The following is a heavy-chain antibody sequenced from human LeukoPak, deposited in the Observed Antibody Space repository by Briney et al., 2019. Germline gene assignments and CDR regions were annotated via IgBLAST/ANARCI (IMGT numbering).Heavy chain of an antibody. CDR2: IRYDGSNK. Sequence: PGGSLRLSCAASGFTFSSYGMHWVRQAPGKGLEWVAFIRYDGSNKYYADSVKGRFTISRDNSKNTLYLQMNSLRAEDTAVYYCAKVNIVVVPAAIQLGVPFDYWGQGTLVTVSS. J-gene: IGHJ4*02. CDR3: AKVNIVVVPAAIQLGVPFDY. V-gene: IGHV3-30*02. CDR1: GFTFSSYG. D-gene: IGHD2-2*02.